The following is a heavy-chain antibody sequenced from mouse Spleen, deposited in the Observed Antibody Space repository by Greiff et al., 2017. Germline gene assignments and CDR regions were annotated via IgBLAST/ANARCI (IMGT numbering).Heavy chain of an antibody. V-gene: IGHV5-9-1*01. CDR2: ISSGGSYT. Sequence: EVMLVESGGGLVKPGGSLKLSCAASGFTFSSYAMSWVRQTPEKRLEWVATISSGGSYTYYPDSVKGRFTISRDNAKNTLYLQMSSLRSEDTAMYYCARLKGNYHFDYWGQGTTLTVSS. D-gene: IGHD2-1*01. CDR1: GFTFSSYA. J-gene: IGHJ2*01. CDR3: ARLKGNYHFDY.